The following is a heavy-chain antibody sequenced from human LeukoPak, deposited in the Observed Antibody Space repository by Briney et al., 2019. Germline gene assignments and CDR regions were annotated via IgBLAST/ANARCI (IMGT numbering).Heavy chain of an antibody. D-gene: IGHD3-22*01. Sequence: GASVKVSCKASRYTFTSYDINWVREAAGQRLKWMGWMNPNTGRTGFAQKFQGRLTMTRDASISTAYMELSSLRSDDTAVYYCARLSQTPDYYSNGGYYYLGYWGQGTPVTVSS. CDR2: MNPNTGRT. J-gene: IGHJ4*02. CDR3: ARLSQTPDYYSNGGYYYLGY. V-gene: IGHV1-8*01. CDR1: RYTFTSYD.